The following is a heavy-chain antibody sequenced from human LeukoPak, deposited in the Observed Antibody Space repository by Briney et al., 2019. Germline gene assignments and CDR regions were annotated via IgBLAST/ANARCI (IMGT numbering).Heavy chain of an antibody. CDR3: GRNGAYNLDY. D-gene: IGHD1-14*01. CDR2: IFPSGTT. Sequence: PSETLSLTCAVSGGSISSGNWWSWVRQPPGKGLEWIGEIFPSGTTNYNPSLKSRLTISVDKSKNQFSLKLSSVTATDTAVYYRGRNGAYNLDYWGQGTLVTVSS. J-gene: IGHJ4*02. V-gene: IGHV4-4*02. CDR1: GGSISSGNW.